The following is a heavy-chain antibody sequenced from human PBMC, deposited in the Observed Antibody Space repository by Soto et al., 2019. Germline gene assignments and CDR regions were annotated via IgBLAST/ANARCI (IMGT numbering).Heavy chain of an antibody. J-gene: IGHJ3*01. CDR3: AHTIVVVPTAHDAFDV. Sequence: QITLKESGPTLVKPTQTLTLTCTFSGFSLSSIGVGVGWIRQPPGKALEWLGILYWDDDKHYSPSLKSRISIAKDTSKAQVVLTLTNMDPVDTAKYYCAHTIVVVPTAHDAFDVWGQGTMVTVSS. D-gene: IGHD2-2*01. CDR2: LYWDDDK. V-gene: IGHV2-5*02. CDR1: GFSLSSIGVG.